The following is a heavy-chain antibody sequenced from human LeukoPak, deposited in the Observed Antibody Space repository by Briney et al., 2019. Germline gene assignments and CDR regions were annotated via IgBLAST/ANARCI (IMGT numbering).Heavy chain of an antibody. Sequence: GGSLRLSCAASGFTFSGSAMHWVRQASGKGLEWVCRIRSKANSYATAYAASVKGRFTISRDDSKNTAYLQMNSLKTEDTAVYYCTSLITMVRGNDYWGQGTLVTVSS. D-gene: IGHD3-10*01. CDR3: TSLITMVRGNDY. CDR1: GFTFSGSA. CDR2: IRSKANSYAT. J-gene: IGHJ4*02. V-gene: IGHV3-73*01.